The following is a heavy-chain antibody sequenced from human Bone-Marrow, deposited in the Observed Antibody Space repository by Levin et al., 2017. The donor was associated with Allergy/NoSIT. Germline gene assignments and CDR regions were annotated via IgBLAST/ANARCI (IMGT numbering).Heavy chain of an antibody. CDR3: ARPYSGYDQGRLDP. Sequence: ASVKVSCKVSGYTFTNYGITWVRQAPGQGLEWMGWINPYNGNTNLAQKFEGRVVMTTDTFTSTAYMELRSLRSDDTAIYYCARPYSGYDQGRLDPWGQGTLVTVSS. J-gene: IGHJ5*02. CDR2: INPYNGNT. D-gene: IGHD5-12*01. V-gene: IGHV1-18*01. CDR1: GYTFTNYG.